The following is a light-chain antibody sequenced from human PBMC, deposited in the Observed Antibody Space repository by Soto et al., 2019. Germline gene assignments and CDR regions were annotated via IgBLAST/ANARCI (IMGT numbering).Light chain of an antibody. J-gene: IGKJ1*01. CDR2: DAS. CDR1: QSVSSSY. CDR3: QQYGSSPRT. V-gene: IGKV3-20*01. Sequence: EMVLTQSPGTLSLSPGERATLSCRASQSVSSSYLAWYQQKPGQAPRLLIYDASSRATGIPDRFSGSGSGTDFTITISRLEPEDFVVYYCQQYGSSPRTFGQGTKVEIK.